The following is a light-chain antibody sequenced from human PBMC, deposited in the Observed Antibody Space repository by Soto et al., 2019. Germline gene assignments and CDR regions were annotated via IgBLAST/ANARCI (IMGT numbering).Light chain of an antibody. V-gene: IGLV1-40*01. J-gene: IGLJ3*02. CDR3: QSYDNWLSGWV. CDR1: SSNIGAGHE. Sequence: QSVLTQPPSVSGAPGQRATISCTGSSSNIGAGHEVHWYQQVPGMAPKLLMYANTNRPSGVPDRFSGSMAGTSASLAITGLQAEDEADYYCQSYDNWLSGWVFGGGTKVTVL. CDR2: ANT.